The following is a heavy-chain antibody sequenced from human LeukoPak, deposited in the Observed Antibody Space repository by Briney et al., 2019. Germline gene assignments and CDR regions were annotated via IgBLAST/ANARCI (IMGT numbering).Heavy chain of an antibody. Sequence: GASVKVSCKASGYTFTSYGISWVRQAPGQGLEWMGWISAYNGNTNYAQKLQGRDTMTTDTSTSTAYMELRSLRSDDTAVYYCASASSPYYYYGMDVWGQGTTVTVSS. V-gene: IGHV1-18*01. CDR1: GYTFTSYG. CDR2: ISAYNGNT. D-gene: IGHD2-2*01. CDR3: ASASSPYYYYGMDV. J-gene: IGHJ6*02.